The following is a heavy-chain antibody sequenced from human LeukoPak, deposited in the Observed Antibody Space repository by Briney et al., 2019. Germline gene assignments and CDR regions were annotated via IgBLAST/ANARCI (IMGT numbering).Heavy chain of an antibody. D-gene: IGHD3-22*01. J-gene: IGHJ4*02. Sequence: ASVKVSCKASGYTFTGYYMHWVRQAPGQGLEWMGWISAYNGNTNYAQKLQGRVTMTTDTSTSTAYMELRSLRSDDTAVYYCAREGGGYYDSSGYYYFDYWGQGTLVTVSS. CDR3: AREGGGYYDSSGYYYFDY. CDR1: GYTFTGYY. CDR2: ISAYNGNT. V-gene: IGHV1-18*04.